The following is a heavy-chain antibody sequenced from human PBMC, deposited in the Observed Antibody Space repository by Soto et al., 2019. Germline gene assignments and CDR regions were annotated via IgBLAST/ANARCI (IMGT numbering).Heavy chain of an antibody. CDR1: GFTFSSYG. Sequence: GGSLRLSCAASGFTFSSYGMHWVRQAPGKGLEWVAVISYDGSNKYYADSVKGRFTISRDNSKNTLYLQMNSLRAEDTAVYYCAKDSPQQAYYYYYMDVWGKGTTVTVSS. J-gene: IGHJ6*03. V-gene: IGHV3-30*18. D-gene: IGHD6-13*01. CDR2: ISYDGSNK. CDR3: AKDSPQQAYYYYYMDV.